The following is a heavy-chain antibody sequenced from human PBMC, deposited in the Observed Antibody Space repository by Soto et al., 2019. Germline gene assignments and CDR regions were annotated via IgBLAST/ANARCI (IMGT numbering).Heavy chain of an antibody. D-gene: IGHD2-21*01. J-gene: IGHJ4*02. CDR2: IYWDDDK. Sequence: QITLKESGPTLVKPTQTLTLTCTFSAFSLSTSGVGVGWIRQPPGKALEWLTFIYWDDDKRYSPSLKSRLTITKDTSKNLVVLTMTNMDPVDTATYYCARLVAAGITYYFDSWGQGTLVTVSS. CDR1: AFSLSTSGVG. CDR3: ARLVAAGITYYFDS. V-gene: IGHV2-5*02.